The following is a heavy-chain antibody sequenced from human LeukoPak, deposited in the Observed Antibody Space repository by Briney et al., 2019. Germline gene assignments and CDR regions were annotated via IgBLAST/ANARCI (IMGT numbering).Heavy chain of an antibody. V-gene: IGHV1-2*02. CDR2: INPNSGGI. J-gene: IGHJ4*02. CDR1: GYTFTGYY. D-gene: IGHD3-16*02. Sequence: ASVKVSCKASGYTFTGYYMHWVRQAPGQGPEWMGWINPNSGGINYAQKFQGRVTMTRDTSISTVYMELSRLRSDDTAVYYCARESVWGSYPQRGYHFDYWGQGTLVTVSS. CDR3: ARESVWGSYPQRGYHFDY.